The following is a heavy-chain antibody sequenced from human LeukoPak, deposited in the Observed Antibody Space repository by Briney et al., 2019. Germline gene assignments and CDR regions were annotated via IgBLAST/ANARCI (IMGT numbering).Heavy chain of an antibody. CDR1: GFTFSSYA. D-gene: IGHD5-18*01. Sequence: GRSLRLSCAASGFTFSSYAMHWVRQAPGKGLEWVAVISYDGSNKYYADSVKGRFTISRDNSKNTLYLQMNSLRAEDTAVYYCARLGGYSYGFGYWGQGTLVTVSS. J-gene: IGHJ4*02. CDR3: ARLGGYSYGFGY. V-gene: IGHV3-30-3*01. CDR2: ISYDGSNK.